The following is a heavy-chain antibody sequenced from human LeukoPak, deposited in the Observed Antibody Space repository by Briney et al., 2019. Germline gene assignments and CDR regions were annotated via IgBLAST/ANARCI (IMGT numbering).Heavy chain of an antibody. CDR2: ISGSGGST. D-gene: IGHD5-18*01. J-gene: IGHJ4*02. Sequence: GGSLRLSCAASGFTVSSNYMSWVRQAPGKGLEWVSAISGSGGSTYYADSVKGRFTISRDNSKNTLYLQMNSLRAEDTAVYYCAKHDGGYSYGYNWGQGTLVTVSS. CDR1: GFTVSSNY. CDR3: AKHDGGYSYGYN. V-gene: IGHV3-23*01.